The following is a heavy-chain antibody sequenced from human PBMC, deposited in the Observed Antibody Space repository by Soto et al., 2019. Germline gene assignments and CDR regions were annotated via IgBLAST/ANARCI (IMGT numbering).Heavy chain of an antibody. CDR1: GGSISNHY. Sequence: VQLQESGPGLVKPSETLSLTCSVSGGSISNHYWSWIRQPPGKGLEWIGYIYYNGNTNYNPSLKSRVTMSVDTFRNQISLKLTTVTAADTAVYYCTRANWYSEYWGQGTLVTVSS. J-gene: IGHJ4*02. CDR2: IYYNGNT. D-gene: IGHD7-27*01. CDR3: TRANWYSEY. V-gene: IGHV4-59*11.